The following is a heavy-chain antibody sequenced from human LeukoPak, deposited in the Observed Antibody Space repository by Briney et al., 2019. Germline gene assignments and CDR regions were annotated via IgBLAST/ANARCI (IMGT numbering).Heavy chain of an antibody. CDR2: FHYSGSS. J-gene: IGHJ3*02. CDR3: ARRDVLTGYYAFDI. V-gene: IGHV4-38-2*02. D-gene: IGHD3-9*01. CDR1: GYSISSGYY. Sequence: SETLSLTCTVSGYSISSGYYWGWIRQPPGKGLEWIGFFHYSGSSKYHPSFESRITISMDTSKNQFSLRLNSVTAADTAIYFCARRDVLTGYYAFDIWGQGTMVTVSS.